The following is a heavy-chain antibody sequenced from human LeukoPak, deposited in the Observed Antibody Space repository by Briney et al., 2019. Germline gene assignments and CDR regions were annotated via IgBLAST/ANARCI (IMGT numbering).Heavy chain of an antibody. CDR3: ARDRSKPSPGIAARPPPDAFDI. CDR2: ISSSSSYI. Sequence: GGSLRLSCAASGFTFSSYSMNWVRQAPGKGLEWVSSISSSSSYIYYADSVKGRFTISRDNAKNSLYLQMNSLRAEDTAVYYCARDRSKPSPGIAARPPPDAFDIWGQGTMVTVSS. J-gene: IGHJ3*02. D-gene: IGHD6-6*01. V-gene: IGHV3-21*01. CDR1: GFTFSSYS.